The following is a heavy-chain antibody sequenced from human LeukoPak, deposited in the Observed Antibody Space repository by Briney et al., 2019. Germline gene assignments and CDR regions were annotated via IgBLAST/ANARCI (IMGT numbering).Heavy chain of an antibody. CDR3: AREKRYTFDP. CDR1: GYTFTDSY. J-gene: IGHJ5*02. V-gene: IGHV1-46*01. D-gene: IGHD5-24*01. CDR2: INPGSGSI. Sequence: ASVKVSCKASGYTFTDSYIQWVRQAPGQGLEWMGTINPGSGSITYGQRFRDRVTLTRDTSTSTVYMELNSLRSDDTAIYFCAREKRYTFDPWGQGVLVTVSS.